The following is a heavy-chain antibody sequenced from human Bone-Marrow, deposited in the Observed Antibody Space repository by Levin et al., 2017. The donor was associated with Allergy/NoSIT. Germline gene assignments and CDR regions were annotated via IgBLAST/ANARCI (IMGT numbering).Heavy chain of an antibody. J-gene: IGHJ4*02. V-gene: IGHV2-5*02. Sequence: KGSGPTLVKPTQTLTLTCTFSGFSLSTSGVGVGWIRQPPGKALEWLALIYWDDDKRYSPSLKSRLTITKDTSKNQVVLTMTSMDPVDTATYYCAHRRYTSGDWSWGDFDYWGQGTLVTVSS. CDR2: IYWDDDK. CDR1: GFSLSTSGVG. CDR3: AHRRYTSGDWSWGDFDY. D-gene: IGHD2-21*02.